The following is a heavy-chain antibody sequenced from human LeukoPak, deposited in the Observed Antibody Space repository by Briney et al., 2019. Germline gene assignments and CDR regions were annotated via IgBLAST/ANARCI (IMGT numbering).Heavy chain of an antibody. CDR1: GFTFSSYG. CDR3: ARDPYSSGWYDNHFDY. V-gene: IGHV3-33*01. CDR2: IWYDGSNK. J-gene: IGHJ4*02. Sequence: GGSLRLSCAASGFTFSSYGMHWVRQAPGKGLEWVAVIWYDGSNKYCADSVKGRFTISRDNSKNTLYLQMNSLRAEDTAVYYCARDPYSSGWYDNHFDYWGQGTLVTVSS. D-gene: IGHD6-19*01.